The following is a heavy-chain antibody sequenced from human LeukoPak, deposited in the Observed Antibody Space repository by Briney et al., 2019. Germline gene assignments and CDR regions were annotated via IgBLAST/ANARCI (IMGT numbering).Heavy chain of an antibody. Sequence: GGSLRLSCAASGFIFSSYWMSWVRQAPGKGLEWVANIKQDGSEEVYVDSVKGRFTISRDNAKNSLFLQMNTLRAEDTAVYYCARDPYSSTWSYGMDVWGQGTTVTVPS. CDR3: ARDPYSSTWSYGMDV. V-gene: IGHV3-7*05. CDR1: GFIFSSYW. CDR2: IKQDGSEE. D-gene: IGHD6-6*01. J-gene: IGHJ6*02.